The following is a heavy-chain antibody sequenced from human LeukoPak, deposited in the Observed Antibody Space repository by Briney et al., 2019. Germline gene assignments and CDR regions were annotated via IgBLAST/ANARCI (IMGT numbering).Heavy chain of an antibody. CDR2: MNPNSGNT. CDR1: GYTFTSYD. Sequence: ASVKVSCKASGYTFTSYDINWVRQATGQGLEWMGWMNPNSGNTGYAQKFQGRVTITRDTSASTANMELSSLRSEDTAVYHCAREESSGYYPYLDYWGQGTLVTVSS. V-gene: IGHV1-8*01. J-gene: IGHJ4*02. D-gene: IGHD3-22*01. CDR3: AREESSGYYPYLDY.